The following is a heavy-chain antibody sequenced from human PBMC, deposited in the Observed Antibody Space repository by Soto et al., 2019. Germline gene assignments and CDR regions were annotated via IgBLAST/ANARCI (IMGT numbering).Heavy chain of an antibody. V-gene: IGHV3-21*01. Sequence: AGGSLRLSCAASGFTFSSYSMNWVRQAPGKGLEWVSSISSSSSYIYYADSVKGRFTISRDNAKNSLYLQMNSLRAEDTAVYYCASTWEYYYYYGMDVWGQGTTVTVSS. CDR1: GFTFSSYS. D-gene: IGHD1-26*01. CDR2: ISSSSSYI. J-gene: IGHJ6*02. CDR3: ASTWEYYYYYGMDV.